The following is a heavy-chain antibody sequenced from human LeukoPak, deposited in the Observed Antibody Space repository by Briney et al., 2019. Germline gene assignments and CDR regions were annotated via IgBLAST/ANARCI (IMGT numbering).Heavy chain of an antibody. J-gene: IGHJ6*03. V-gene: IGHV3-11*01. Sequence: PGGSLRLSCAASGFTFSDHYMSWIRQAPGKGLEWVSYISSSGSTIYYADSVKGRFTISRDNAKNSLYLQMNGLRAEDTAVYYCASHYYYYYMDVWGKGTTVTVSS. CDR2: ISSSGSTI. CDR1: GFTFSDHY. CDR3: ASHYYYYYMDV.